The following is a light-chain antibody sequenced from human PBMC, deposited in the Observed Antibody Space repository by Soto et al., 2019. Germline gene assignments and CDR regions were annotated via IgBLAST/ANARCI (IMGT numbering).Light chain of an antibody. CDR3: AAWDDSLKVYF. V-gene: IGLV1-47*01. CDR1: SSNIGSNY. CDR2: RDN. J-gene: IGLJ1*01. Sequence: QSVLTQPPSASGTPGQRVTISCSRSSSNIGSNYVYWYQQLPGTAPKLLIYRDNQRPSGVPDRFSGSKSGTSASLAISGLRSEDEADYYCAAWDDSLKVYFFCTGTKLTVL.